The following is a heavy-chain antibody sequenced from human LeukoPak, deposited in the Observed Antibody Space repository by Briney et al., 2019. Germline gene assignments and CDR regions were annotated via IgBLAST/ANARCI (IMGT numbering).Heavy chain of an antibody. CDR2: IYYSGST. J-gene: IGHJ6*03. Sequence: SETLSLTCTVSGGSISSSSYYWGWIRQPPGKGLEWIGSIYYSGSTYYNPSIKSRVTISVDTSKNQFSLKLSSVNAADTAVYYCARHPVNYYDSSGHYYFRYYYYYMDVWGKGTTVTVSS. CDR3: ARHPVNYYDSSGHYYFRYYYYYMDV. CDR1: GGSISSSSYY. V-gene: IGHV4-39*01. D-gene: IGHD3-22*01.